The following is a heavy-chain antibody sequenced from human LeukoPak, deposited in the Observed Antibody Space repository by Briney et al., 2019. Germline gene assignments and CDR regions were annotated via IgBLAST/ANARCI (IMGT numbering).Heavy chain of an antibody. CDR3: AKDQGRGYTYGLYYFDY. J-gene: IGHJ4*02. V-gene: IGHV1-2*02. Sequence: ASVKVSRKASGYTFTGYYMHWVRQAPGQGLEWMGWINPNTGDTNYAQKFQGRVTMTRDTSSSTAYMELSRLRSDDTAMYYCAKDQGRGYTYGLYYFDYWGQGTLVTVSS. CDR2: INPNTGDT. CDR1: GYTFTGYY. D-gene: IGHD5-18*01.